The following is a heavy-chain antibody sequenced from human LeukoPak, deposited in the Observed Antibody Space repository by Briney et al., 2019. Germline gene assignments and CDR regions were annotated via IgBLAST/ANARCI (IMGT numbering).Heavy chain of an antibody. Sequence: PGGSLRLSCAASGFTFSNYARSWVRQAPRKGLERVSAISGSGANTYYADSVKGRFTISRDNSKNTMYLQMNSLRAEDTDVYYCTRVYDSSGYYYYFDYWGQGTLVTVSS. CDR1: GFTFSNYA. V-gene: IGHV3-23*01. J-gene: IGHJ4*02. CDR2: ISGSGANT. CDR3: TRVYDSSGYYYYFDY. D-gene: IGHD3-22*01.